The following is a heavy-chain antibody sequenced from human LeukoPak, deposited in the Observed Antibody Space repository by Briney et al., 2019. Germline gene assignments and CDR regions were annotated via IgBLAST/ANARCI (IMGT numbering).Heavy chain of an antibody. V-gene: IGHV3-15*01. CDR3: ARDHSGYDYPPDY. CDR2: IKSKTDGGTT. J-gene: IGHJ4*02. Sequence: GGSLRLSCAASGFTFSSYAMSWVRQAPGKGLEWVGRIKSKTDGGTTDYAAPVKGRFTISRDDSKNTLYLQMNSLRVEDTAVYYCARDHSGYDYPPDYRGQGTLVTVSS. CDR1: GFTFSSYA. D-gene: IGHD5-12*01.